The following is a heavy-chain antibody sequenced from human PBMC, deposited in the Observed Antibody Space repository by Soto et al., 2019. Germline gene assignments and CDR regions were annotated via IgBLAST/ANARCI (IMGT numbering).Heavy chain of an antibody. V-gene: IGHV3-72*01. CDR1: GFTFSDHY. Sequence: EVYLVESGGGSVQPGGSLSLSCAASGFTFSDHYMNWVRQEPGKGLEWVGRSRNRANGYTTEYAASVKGRFTISRDDSKISLYLQMSYLETADTAIYYCVRDLTATGTYYFDLWCQGTLVTVSS. CDR2: SRNRANGYTT. J-gene: IGHJ4*02. D-gene: IGHD1-7*01. CDR3: VRDLTATGTYYFDL.